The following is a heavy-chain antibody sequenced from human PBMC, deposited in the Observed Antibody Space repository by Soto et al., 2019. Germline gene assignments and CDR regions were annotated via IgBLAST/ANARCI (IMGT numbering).Heavy chain of an antibody. CDR2: IMPIFAAP. CDR1: GGTISTNV. J-gene: IGHJ4*02. Sequence: QVQLMQSGAEVKKPGSSVKVSCKASGGTISTNVISWVRQAPGQGLERMGEIMPIFAAPNNAQKFQGRLTITADTSTTTVYMELSSLTSEDTAVYFCATGARYCSGGSCYPDDWGQGTLVIVSS. D-gene: IGHD2-15*01. CDR3: ATGARYCSGGSCYPDD. V-gene: IGHV1-69*06.